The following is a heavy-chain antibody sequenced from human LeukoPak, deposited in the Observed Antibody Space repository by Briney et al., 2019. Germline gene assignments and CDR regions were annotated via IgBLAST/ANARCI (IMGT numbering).Heavy chain of an antibody. Sequence: GRSLRLSCAASGFTFCSYGMHWVRQAPGKGLEWVAVIWYDGSNKYYADSVKGRFTISRDNSKNTLYLQMNSLRAEDTAVYYCARGGKRDGYNRFDYWGQGTLVTVSS. D-gene: IGHD5-24*01. V-gene: IGHV3-33*01. CDR2: IWYDGSNK. CDR1: GFTFCSYG. CDR3: ARGGKRDGYNRFDY. J-gene: IGHJ4*02.